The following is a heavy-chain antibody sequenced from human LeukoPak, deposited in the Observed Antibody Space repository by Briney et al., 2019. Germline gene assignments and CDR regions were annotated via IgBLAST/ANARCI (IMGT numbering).Heavy chain of an antibody. J-gene: IGHJ5*02. CDR1: GFTFSSYG. Sequence: GGSLRLSCAASGFTFSSYGMSWVRQAPGKGLEWVSAISGSGGSTYYADSVKGRFTISRDNSKNTLYLQMNSLRAEDTAVYYCAKARVVAAMSTNWFDPWGQGTLVTVSS. CDR3: AKARVVAAMSTNWFDP. D-gene: IGHD2-15*01. CDR2: ISGSGGST. V-gene: IGHV3-23*01.